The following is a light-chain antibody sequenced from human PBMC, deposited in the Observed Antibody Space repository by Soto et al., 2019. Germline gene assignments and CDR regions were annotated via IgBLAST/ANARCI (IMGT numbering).Light chain of an antibody. Sequence: DIQMTQSPSSLSASVGDRVTITCRASQNIRNYLNWYQQKPGKVPNLLIYGASSLQSGVPSRFSGSGSYTDFTLTINNLQLEYSATYYCQQSYTVVLTFGPGTKVDIK. CDR2: GAS. J-gene: IGKJ3*01. CDR1: QNIRNY. CDR3: QQSYTVVLT. V-gene: IGKV1-39*01.